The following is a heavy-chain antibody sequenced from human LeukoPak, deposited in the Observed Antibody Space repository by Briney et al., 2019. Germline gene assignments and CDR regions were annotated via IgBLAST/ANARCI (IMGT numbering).Heavy chain of an antibody. D-gene: IGHD1-26*01. J-gene: IGHJ4*02. V-gene: IGHV1-46*01. CDR3: ARTSGSHDY. CDR1: GYTFTSYY. Sequence: GASVKVSCKASGYTFTSYYMHWVRKAPGQGLEWMGIINPSGGSTSYAQKFQGRVTMTRDTSTSTVYMELSTLRSDDTAVYYCARTSGSHDYWGQGTLVTVSS. CDR2: INPSGGST.